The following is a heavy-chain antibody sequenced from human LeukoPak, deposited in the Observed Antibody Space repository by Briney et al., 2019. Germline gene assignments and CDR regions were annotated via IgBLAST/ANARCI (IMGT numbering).Heavy chain of an antibody. D-gene: IGHD5-18*01. Sequence: GGSLRLSCAASGFTFSSYAMHWVRQAPGKGLEYVSAISSNGGSTYYANSVKGRFTISRDNSKNTLYLQMGSLRAEDMAVYYCARVGRGYSYGYLGLDYWGQGTLVTVSS. CDR3: ARVGRGYSYGYLGLDY. V-gene: IGHV3-64*01. CDR2: ISSNGGST. J-gene: IGHJ4*02. CDR1: GFTFSSYA.